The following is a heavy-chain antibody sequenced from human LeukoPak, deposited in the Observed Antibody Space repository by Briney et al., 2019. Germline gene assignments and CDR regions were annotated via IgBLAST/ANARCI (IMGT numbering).Heavy chain of an antibody. Sequence: SETLSLTCTVSGGSISAYYWSWIRQPPGKGLEWIGNIYYSGSTNYNPSLKSRVTISVDTSKNQFSLKLSSVTTADTAVYYCARGTRSSGWYYFDYWGQGTLVTVSS. J-gene: IGHJ4*02. V-gene: IGHV4-59*01. CDR1: GGSISAYY. D-gene: IGHD6-19*01. CDR2: IYYSGST. CDR3: ARGTRSSGWYYFDY.